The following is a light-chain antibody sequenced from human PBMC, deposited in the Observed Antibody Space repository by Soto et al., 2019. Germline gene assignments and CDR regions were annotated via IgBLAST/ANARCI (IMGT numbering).Light chain of an antibody. V-gene: IGKV1D-12*01. CDR3: QQADSFPLT. Sequence: DIQMTQSPSSVFASVGDRVIISCRASQDISSWLAWYQQKPGAAPKLLIYAASRLQSGVPSRFSGRASGTDFTLTISNLQPEDFATYYCQQADSFPLTFGEGTKVEIK. CDR1: QDISSW. CDR2: AAS. J-gene: IGKJ4*02.